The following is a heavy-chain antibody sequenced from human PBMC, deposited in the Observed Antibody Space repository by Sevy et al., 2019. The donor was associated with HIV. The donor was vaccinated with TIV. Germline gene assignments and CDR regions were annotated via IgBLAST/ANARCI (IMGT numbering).Heavy chain of an antibody. CDR1: GDSVSSNSAA. CDR2: TYYRSKWSN. CDR3: AQAGGGGYCSGGSCYSCYCYFYGMYV. J-gene: IGHJ6*02. V-gene: IGHV6-1*01. D-gene: IGHD2-15*01. Sequence: SQTLSLTCAISGDSVSSNSAAWNWIRQSPSRGLEWLGRTYYRSKWSNDYAVSVKSRITINPDTSNNQFSLQLNSVTPDDKAVYYCAQAGGGGYCSGGSCYSCYCYFYGMYVWGQGITVTVSS.